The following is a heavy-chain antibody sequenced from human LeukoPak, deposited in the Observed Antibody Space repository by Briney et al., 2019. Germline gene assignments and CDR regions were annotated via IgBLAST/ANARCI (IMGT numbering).Heavy chain of an antibody. J-gene: IGHJ4*02. D-gene: IGHD6-13*01. Sequence: SVKVSCTASGGTFSSYAISWVRQAPGQGLEWMGRIIPILGIANYAQKFQGRVTITADKSTSTAYMELSSLRSEDTAVYYCARGGIAAAGEYWGQGTLVTVSS. CDR1: GGTFSSYA. V-gene: IGHV1-69*04. CDR3: ARGGIAAAGEY. CDR2: IIPILGIA.